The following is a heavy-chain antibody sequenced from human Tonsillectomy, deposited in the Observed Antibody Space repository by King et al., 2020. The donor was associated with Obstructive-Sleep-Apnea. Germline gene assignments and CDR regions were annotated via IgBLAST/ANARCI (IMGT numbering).Heavy chain of an antibody. CDR1: GFTFSSYG. CDR3: EKDKYQIDIYSYGMDV. J-gene: IGHJ6*02. CDR2: IWFDGGNK. D-gene: IGHD2-2*01. Sequence: VQLVESGGGVVQPGRSLRLSCAASGFTFSSYGMHWVRQAPGKGLEWVAVIWFDGGNKYYADSVKGRFTISRDNSKNTLYLQMNSLRAEDTAVYYCEKDKYQIDIYSYGMDVWGQGTTVTVSS. V-gene: IGHV3-33*06.